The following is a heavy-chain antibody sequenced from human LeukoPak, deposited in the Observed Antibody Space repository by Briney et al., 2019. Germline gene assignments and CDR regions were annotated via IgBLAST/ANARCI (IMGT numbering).Heavy chain of an antibody. J-gene: IGHJ6*03. V-gene: IGHV3-9*01. CDR1: GFTFYDYA. Sequence: GGSLRLSCGASGFTFYDYAMHWVRHAPGEGVEWGSGIIWNIRSIRYADSVKRRLPISRDNATNSLYLQLNSLRAEDTALYYCAKDADYDFGHYMDVWGKGTTVTVSS. CDR3: AKDADYDFGHYMDV. CDR2: IIWNIRSI. D-gene: IGHD3-3*01.